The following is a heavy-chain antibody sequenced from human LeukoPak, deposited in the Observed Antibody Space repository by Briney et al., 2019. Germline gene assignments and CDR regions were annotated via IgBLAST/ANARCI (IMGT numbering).Heavy chain of an antibody. V-gene: IGHV3-23*01. Sequence: GGSLRLSCAASGFTFSSHGMHWVRQAPGKGLEWVSAISGSGGSTYYADSVKGRFTISRDNSKNTLYLQMNSLRAEDTAVYYCAKYDLLLWFGESVGGMDVWGQGTTVTVSS. D-gene: IGHD3-10*01. CDR2: ISGSGGST. CDR1: GFTFSSHG. J-gene: IGHJ6*02. CDR3: AKYDLLLWFGESVGGMDV.